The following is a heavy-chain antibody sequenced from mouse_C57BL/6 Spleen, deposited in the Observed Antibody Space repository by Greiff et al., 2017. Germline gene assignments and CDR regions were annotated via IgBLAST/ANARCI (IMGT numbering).Heavy chain of an antibody. CDR1: GYTFTDYY. D-gene: IGHD2-4*01. J-gene: IGHJ3*01. CDR2: INPNNGGT. V-gene: IGHV1-26*01. CDR3: AKYDYDVAY. Sequence: EVQLQQSGPELVKPGASVKISCKASGYTFTDYYMNWVKQSHGKSLEWIGDINPNNGGTSYNQKFKGKATLTVDKTSSTAYIELRSLTSEDSAVYYCAKYDYDVAYWGQGTLVTVSA.